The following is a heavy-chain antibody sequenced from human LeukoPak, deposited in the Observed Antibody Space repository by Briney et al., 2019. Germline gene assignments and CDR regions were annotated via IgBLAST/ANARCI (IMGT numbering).Heavy chain of an antibody. CDR2: IYPGDSDT. J-gene: IGHJ4*02. CDR1: GYNFTNYW. V-gene: IGHV5-51*01. CDR3: ARSSVEVAAQIDY. Sequence: GESLKISCKGSGYNFTNYWIGWVRQMPGKGLEWMGIIYPGDSDTRYSPSFQGQVTISADKSIRTAYPQWSSLKASDTAMYYCARSSVEVAAQIDYWGQGTLVTVSS. D-gene: IGHD2-15*01.